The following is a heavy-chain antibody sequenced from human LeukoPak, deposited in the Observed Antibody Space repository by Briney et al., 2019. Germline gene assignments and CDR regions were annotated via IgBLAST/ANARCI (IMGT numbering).Heavy chain of an antibody. CDR1: GGSMNSYY. D-gene: IGHD6-13*01. Sequence: SETLSLTCTVSGGSMNSYYWSWIRQPPGKGLEWIGYISYSGSTNYNPSLKSRVTISVDTSKNQFSLKMNSVTAADTAVYYCARAPRGSSTWYIVYWGQGTLVTVSS. CDR3: ARAPRGSSTWYIVY. J-gene: IGHJ4*02. CDR2: ISYSGST. V-gene: IGHV4-59*08.